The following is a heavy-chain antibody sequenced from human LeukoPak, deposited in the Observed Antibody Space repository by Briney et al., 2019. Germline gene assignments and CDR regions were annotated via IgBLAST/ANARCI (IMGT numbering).Heavy chain of an antibody. CDR2: ITSGSSYI. Sequence: GGSLRLSCAASGFTLSSYNMNWVRQAPGKGLEWVSSITSGSSYIYYADSVKGRFTISRDNAKNSLYLQMNSLRAEDTAVYYCARDPYSGSYGNYYYYFMDVWGEGTTVTISS. D-gene: IGHD1-26*01. CDR3: ARDPYSGSYGNYYYYFMDV. CDR1: GFTLSSYN. V-gene: IGHV3-21*01. J-gene: IGHJ6*03.